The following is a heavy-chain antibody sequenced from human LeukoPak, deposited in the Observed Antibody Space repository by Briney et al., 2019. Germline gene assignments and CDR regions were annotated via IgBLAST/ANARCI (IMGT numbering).Heavy chain of an antibody. CDR3: ARDQDYYGSGGIDYYYYGMDV. CDR2: INPSGGST. D-gene: IGHD3-10*01. V-gene: IGHV1-46*01. J-gene: IGHJ6*02. Sequence: ASVKVSFKASGYTFTIYYMHWVRQAPGQGPEWMGLINPSGGSTSHAQKFQGRVTMTRDTSTSTAYMELSSLRSEDTAVYYCARDQDYYGSGGIDYYYYGMDVWGQGTTVTVSS. CDR1: GYTFTIYY.